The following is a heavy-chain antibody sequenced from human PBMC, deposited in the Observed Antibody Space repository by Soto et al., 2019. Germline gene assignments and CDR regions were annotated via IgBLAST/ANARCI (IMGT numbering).Heavy chain of an antibody. Sequence: PSETLSLTCAVYGGSFSGYYWSWIRQPPGKGLEWIGEINHSGSTNYNPSLKSRVTISVDTSKNQFSLKLSSVTAADTAVYYCARDAYYDFWSGYSRWFDPWGQGTLVTVSS. V-gene: IGHV4-34*01. CDR3: ARDAYYDFWSGYSRWFDP. D-gene: IGHD3-3*01. J-gene: IGHJ5*02. CDR2: INHSGST. CDR1: GGSFSGYY.